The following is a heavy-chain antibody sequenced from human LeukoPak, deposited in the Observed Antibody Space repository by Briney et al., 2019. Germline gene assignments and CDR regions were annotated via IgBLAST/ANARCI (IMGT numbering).Heavy chain of an antibody. J-gene: IGHJ5*02. V-gene: IGHV4-4*07. CDR1: GGSISSYY. D-gene: IGHD3-3*01. CDR2: IYTSGST. Sequence: SETLSLTCTVSGGSISSYYWSWIRQPAGKGLEWIGRIYTSGSTNYNPSLKSRVTMSVDTSKNQFSLKLSSVTAADTAVYYCARDRFQYDFWSGYNWFDPWGQGTLVTVSS. CDR3: ARDRFQYDFWSGYNWFDP.